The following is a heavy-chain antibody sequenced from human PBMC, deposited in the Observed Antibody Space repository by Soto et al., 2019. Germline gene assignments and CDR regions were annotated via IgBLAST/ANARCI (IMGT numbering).Heavy chain of an antibody. Sequence: QVQLQESGPGLVKPSQTLSLTCTVSGGSISSGGYYWSWIRQHPGKGLEWIGYIYYSGSTSYNPSLKGRVTISVDTSNNQFSLKMSYVTAADTAVYYCAASCVGCGGFNYYGMDVWGQGTTVTVSS. CDR2: IYYSGST. D-gene: IGHD2-21*01. V-gene: IGHV4-31*03. J-gene: IGHJ6*02. CDR3: AASCVGCGGFNYYGMDV. CDR1: GGSISSGGYY.